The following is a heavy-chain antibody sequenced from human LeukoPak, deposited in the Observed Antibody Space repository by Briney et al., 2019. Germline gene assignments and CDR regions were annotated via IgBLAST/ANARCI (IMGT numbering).Heavy chain of an antibody. J-gene: IGHJ6*03. CDR3: AKDRAAAALYYMDV. CDR2: ISGDSTTI. CDR1: GFAFSSSA. V-gene: IGHV3-23*01. D-gene: IGHD6-13*01. Sequence: PGGSLRLSCVASGFAFSSSAMRWVRQAPGKGLEWVSAISGDSTTIYYADSVKGRFTISRDNAKNSLYLQMNSLRAEDMALYYCAKDRAAAALYYMDVWGKGTTVTVSS.